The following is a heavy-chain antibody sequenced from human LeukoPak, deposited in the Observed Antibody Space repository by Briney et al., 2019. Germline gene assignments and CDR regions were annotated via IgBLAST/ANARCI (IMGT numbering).Heavy chain of an antibody. CDR1: GGSISSGGYS. V-gene: IGHV4-30-2*01. CDR2: IYHSGST. D-gene: IGHD3-10*01. CDR3: ARVLWFGELLPNWFDP. Sequence: SETLSLTCAVSGGSISSGGYSWSWIRQPPGKGLEWLGYIYHSGSTYYNPSLKSRVTISVDRSKNQFSLKLSSVTAADTAVYYCARVLWFGELLPNWFDPWGQGTLVTVSS. J-gene: IGHJ5*02.